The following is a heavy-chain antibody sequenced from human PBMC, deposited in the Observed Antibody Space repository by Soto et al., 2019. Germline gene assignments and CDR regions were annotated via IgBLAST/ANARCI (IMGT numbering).Heavy chain of an antibody. Sequence: SETLSLTCTVSGGSIGSGGYYWSWIRQHPGKGLEWIGYIYYSGSTYYNPSLKSRVTISVDTSKNQFSLKLSSVTAADTAVYYCARDYGGNHDAFDFWGQGTMVTVSS. CDR1: GGSIGSGGYY. V-gene: IGHV4-31*03. D-gene: IGHD4-17*01. CDR3: ARDYGGNHDAFDF. J-gene: IGHJ3*01. CDR2: IYYSGST.